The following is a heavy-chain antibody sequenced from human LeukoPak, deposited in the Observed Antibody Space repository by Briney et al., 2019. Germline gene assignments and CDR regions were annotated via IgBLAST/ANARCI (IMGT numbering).Heavy chain of an antibody. CDR3: AKDDYSGYDQTFDY. CDR1: GFTFGSYA. Sequence: GGSLRLSCAASGFTFGSYAMSWVRQAPGKGLEWVSGISGGGGSTYYADSVKGRFTTSRDNSKNTLYLQMNSLRAEDTAVYYCAKDDYSGYDQTFDYWGQGTLVTVSS. J-gene: IGHJ4*02. CDR2: ISGGGGST. V-gene: IGHV3-23*01. D-gene: IGHD5-12*01.